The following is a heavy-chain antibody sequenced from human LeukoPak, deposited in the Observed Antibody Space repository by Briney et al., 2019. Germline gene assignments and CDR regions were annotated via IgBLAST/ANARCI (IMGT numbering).Heavy chain of an antibody. Sequence: GGPLRLSCAASGFTFSSYEMNWVRQAPGKGLEWVSNISSSGSTIYYADSVKGRFTISRDNAKNSLYLQMNSLRAEDTAVYYCARDGGYYDILTGHLSPYFDYWGQGTLVTVSS. CDR1: GFTFSSYE. CDR2: ISSSGSTI. J-gene: IGHJ4*02. CDR3: ARDGGYYDILTGHLSPYFDY. V-gene: IGHV3-48*03. D-gene: IGHD3-9*01.